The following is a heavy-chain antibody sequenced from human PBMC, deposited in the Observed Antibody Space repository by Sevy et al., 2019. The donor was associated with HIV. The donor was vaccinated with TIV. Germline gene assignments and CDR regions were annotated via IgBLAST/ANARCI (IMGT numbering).Heavy chain of an antibody. CDR2: ISDSGRST. V-gene: IGHV3-23*01. D-gene: IGHD3-3*01. Sequence: GGSLRLSCAGSGFTFGTYAMTWVRQAPGKGLQWVSFISDSGRSTYYADSVQGRVTISRDNSKNTMHLHMNSLRVEDTATYYCARRPDFGVIIPTGVLDVWGQGTTVTVSS. J-gene: IGHJ6*02. CDR3: ARRPDFGVIIPTGVLDV. CDR1: GFTFGTYA.